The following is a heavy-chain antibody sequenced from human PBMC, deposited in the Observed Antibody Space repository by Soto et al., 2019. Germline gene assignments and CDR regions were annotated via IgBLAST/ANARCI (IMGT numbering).Heavy chain of an antibody. CDR1: GGSFSGYY. CDR2: INHSGST. V-gene: IGHV4-34*01. D-gene: IGHD3-9*01. J-gene: IGHJ6*02. Sequence: SETLSLTCAVYGGSFSGYYWSWIRQPPGKGLEWIGEINHSGSTNYNPSLKSRVTISVDTSKNQFSLKLSSVTAADTAVYYCARGYFDGLWSKLEYYYYGMDVWGQGTTVT. CDR3: ARGYFDGLWSKLEYYYYGMDV.